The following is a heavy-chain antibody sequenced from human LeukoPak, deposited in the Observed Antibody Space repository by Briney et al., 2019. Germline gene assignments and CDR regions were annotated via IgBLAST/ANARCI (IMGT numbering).Heavy chain of an antibody. V-gene: IGHV3-7*04. CDR3: ARGSSGSFDF. CDR2: ISRDGSEK. CDR1: GFTFSSYW. Sequence: PGGSLRLSCAASGFTFSSYWMTWVRQAPGKGLEWVANISRDGSEKYYVDSVKGRFTFSRDNAKNSVSLQMNSLRAEDTAVYYCARGSSGSFDFWGQGTLVSVSS. D-gene: IGHD6-6*01. J-gene: IGHJ4*02.